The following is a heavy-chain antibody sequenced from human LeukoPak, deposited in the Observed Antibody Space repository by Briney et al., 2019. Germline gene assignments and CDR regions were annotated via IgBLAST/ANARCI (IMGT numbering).Heavy chain of an antibody. D-gene: IGHD3-22*01. CDR1: GFTFSSYA. V-gene: IGHV3-48*04. CDR2: ISSSGSTI. J-gene: IGHJ4*02. CDR3: ARRRYYDSSGYDY. Sequence: GGSLRLSCAASGFTFSSYAMSWVRQAPGKGLEWVSYISSSGSTIYYADSVKGRFTISRDNAKNSLYLQMNSLRAEDTAVYYCARRRYYDSSGYDYWGQGTLVTVSS.